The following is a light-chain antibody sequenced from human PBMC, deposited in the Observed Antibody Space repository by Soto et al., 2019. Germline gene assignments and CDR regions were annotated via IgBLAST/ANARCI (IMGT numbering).Light chain of an antibody. J-gene: IGKJ1*01. CDR1: QSVGSN. V-gene: IGKV3-15*01. Sequence: EIVMTQSPATLSVSPGERATLFCRASQSVGSNLAWYQQKPGQAPRLLIYGASTRVTGIPARFSGSGSGTEFTLIISSLQSEDFAVYYCQQYNDWPRTFGQGTKVDIK. CDR2: GAS. CDR3: QQYNDWPRT.